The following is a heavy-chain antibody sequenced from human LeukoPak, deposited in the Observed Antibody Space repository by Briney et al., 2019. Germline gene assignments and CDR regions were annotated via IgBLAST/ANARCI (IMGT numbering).Heavy chain of an antibody. J-gene: IGHJ4*02. D-gene: IGHD6-25*01. Sequence: PSETQSLTCTVSGGSISSSSYYWGWIRQPPGKGLEWIGSIYYSGSTYYNPSLKSRVTISVDTSKNQFSLKLSSVTAADTAVYYCARDSSARGFHWGQGTLVTVSS. CDR1: GGSISSSSYY. V-gene: IGHV4-39*07. CDR2: IYYSGST. CDR3: ARDSSARGFH.